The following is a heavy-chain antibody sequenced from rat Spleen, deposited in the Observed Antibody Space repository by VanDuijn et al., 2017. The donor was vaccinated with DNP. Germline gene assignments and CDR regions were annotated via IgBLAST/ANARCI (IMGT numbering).Heavy chain of an antibody. CDR1: GFTFNNYW. V-gene: IGHV5-31*01. Sequence: EVQLVESGGDLVQPGRSLNLSCVASGFTFNNYWMTWIRQVPGKGLEWVASITSSDANPYYPDSVKGRFTISRDNAKNTLYLQMNSLRSEDTATYYCARFGGYNYLYVMDVWGQGTSVTVSS. CDR3: ARFGGYNYLYVMDV. CDR2: ITSSDANP. D-gene: IGHD4-1*01. J-gene: IGHJ4*01.